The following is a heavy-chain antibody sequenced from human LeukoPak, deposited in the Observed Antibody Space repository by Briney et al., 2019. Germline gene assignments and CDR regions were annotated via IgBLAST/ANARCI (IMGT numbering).Heavy chain of an antibody. CDR1: GFTFSSST. CDR2: IRYDGSNK. D-gene: IGHD6-13*01. J-gene: IGHJ6*03. CDR3: AKVAQKGVYSSSWYVAQHYYYYMDV. Sequence: GGSLRLSCAASGFTFSSSTMHWVRQAPGKGLEWVAFIRYDGSNKYYADSVKGRFTISRDKSKNTLYLQMNSLRAEDTAVYYCAKVAQKGVYSSSWYVAQHYYYYMDVWGKGTTVTISS. V-gene: IGHV3-30*02.